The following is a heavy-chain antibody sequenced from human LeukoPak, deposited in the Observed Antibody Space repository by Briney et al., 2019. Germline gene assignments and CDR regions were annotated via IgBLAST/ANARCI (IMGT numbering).Heavy chain of an antibody. J-gene: IGHJ4*02. CDR3: ARGSAYYYDSSGYSNLDY. Sequence: GASVKVSCKASGYTFTSYGISWVRQAPGQGLEWMGWISAYNGNTNYAQKLQGRVTMTTDTSTSTAYMELRSLRSDDTAVYYCARGSAYYYDSSGYSNLDYWGQGTLVTVSS. V-gene: IGHV1-18*01. D-gene: IGHD3-22*01. CDR2: ISAYNGNT. CDR1: GYTFTSYG.